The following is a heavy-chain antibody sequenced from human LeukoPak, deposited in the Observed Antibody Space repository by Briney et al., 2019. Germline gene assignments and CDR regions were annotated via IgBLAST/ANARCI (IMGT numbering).Heavy chain of an antibody. V-gene: IGHV3-30*04. CDR2: IGHDGADK. Sequence: PGGSLRLSCAASGFTFSHYALHWVRQAPGKGLEWVALIGHDGADKYYADSVKGRFLISRDNSKNLLFLQMNSLIIEDTAVYYCARNADYYDYSPQSVWGQGTLVTV. CDR1: GFTFSHYA. CDR3: ARNADYYDYSPQSV. D-gene: IGHD3-22*01. J-gene: IGHJ4*02.